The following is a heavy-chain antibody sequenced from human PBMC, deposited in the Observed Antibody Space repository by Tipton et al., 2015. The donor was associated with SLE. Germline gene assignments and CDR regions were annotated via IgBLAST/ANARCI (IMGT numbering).Heavy chain of an antibody. CDR2: IYPDDSDT. Sequence: VQLVQSGAEVKKPGESLKISCKGSGYSFSNSWIAWVRQVPGKGLEWMGIIYPDDSDTRYSPSFQGQGTISADKSINTVYLQWSSLKASDTAMYYCARRDQGIAVTGTINWFDPWGQGTLVTVSS. CDR1: GYSFSNSW. V-gene: IGHV5-51*03. J-gene: IGHJ5*02. CDR3: ARRDQGIAVTGTINWFDP. D-gene: IGHD6-13*01.